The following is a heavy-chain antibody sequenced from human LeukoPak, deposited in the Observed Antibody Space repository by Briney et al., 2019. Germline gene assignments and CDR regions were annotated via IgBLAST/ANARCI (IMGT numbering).Heavy chain of an antibody. CDR1: GGSFSGYY. D-gene: IGHD6-19*01. CDR3: AREQWLVSGYYYYYYMDV. Sequence: SETLSLTCAVYGGSFSGYYWSWIRRPPGKGLEWIGEINHSGSTNYNPSLKSRVTISVDTSKNQFSLKLSSVTAADTAVYYCAREQWLVSGYYYYYYMDVWGKGTTVTISS. J-gene: IGHJ6*03. CDR2: INHSGST. V-gene: IGHV4-34*01.